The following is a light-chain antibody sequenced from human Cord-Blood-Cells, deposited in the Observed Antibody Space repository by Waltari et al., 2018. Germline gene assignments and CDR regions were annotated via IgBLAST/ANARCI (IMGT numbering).Light chain of an antibody. V-gene: IGLV2-11*01. Sequence: QSALTQPRSVSGSPGTAVTIPCTGTSSDVGGYNYVSWYQQQPGKAPKLMIYEVSKRPSGVPDRFSGSKSGNTASLTISGLQAEDEADYYCCSYAGSYTYVFGTGTKVTVL. CDR3: CSYAGSYTYV. J-gene: IGLJ1*01. CDR1: SSDVGGYNY. CDR2: EVS.